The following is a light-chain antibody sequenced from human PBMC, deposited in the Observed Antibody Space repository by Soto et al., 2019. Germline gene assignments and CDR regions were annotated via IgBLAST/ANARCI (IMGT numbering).Light chain of an antibody. CDR2: GAS. V-gene: IGKV3-20*01. CDR3: QQYGDSPWT. CDR1: QRVSSSY. J-gene: IGKJ1*01. Sequence: EIVFTQSPGTLSLSPGERAPLSCRASQRVSSSYLAWYQQKPGQAPRLLIYGASSRATGIPDRFSGSGSGTDFTLIISRLEPEDFAVYYCQQYGDSPWTFGQGTKV.